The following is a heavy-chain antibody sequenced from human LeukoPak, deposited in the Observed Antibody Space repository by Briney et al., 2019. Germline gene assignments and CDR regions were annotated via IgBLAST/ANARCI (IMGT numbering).Heavy chain of an antibody. J-gene: IGHJ4*02. V-gene: IGHV3-23*01. Sequence: GGSLRLSCAASGFTFSSYAMSWVRQAPGKGLEWVSAISGSGGSTYYADSVKGLFTISRDNSKNTLYLQMNSLRAEDTAVYYCAKVRFGESSGLGYWGQGTLVTVSS. CDR1: GFTFSSYA. D-gene: IGHD3-10*01. CDR2: ISGSGGST. CDR3: AKVRFGESSGLGY.